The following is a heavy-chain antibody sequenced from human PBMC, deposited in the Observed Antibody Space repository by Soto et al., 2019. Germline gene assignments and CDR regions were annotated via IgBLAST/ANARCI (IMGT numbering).Heavy chain of an antibody. CDR2: IWYDGSNK. D-gene: IGHD6-13*01. Sequence: QVQLVESGGGVVQPGRSLRLSCAASGFTFSSYGMHWVRQAPGKGLEWVAVIWYDGSNKYYADSVKGRFTISRDNSKNTLYLQMNSLRAEDTAVYYCARDNWESSSWQGFVYWGQGTLVTVSS. CDR1: GFTFSSYG. CDR3: ARDNWESSSWQGFVY. V-gene: IGHV3-33*01. J-gene: IGHJ4*02.